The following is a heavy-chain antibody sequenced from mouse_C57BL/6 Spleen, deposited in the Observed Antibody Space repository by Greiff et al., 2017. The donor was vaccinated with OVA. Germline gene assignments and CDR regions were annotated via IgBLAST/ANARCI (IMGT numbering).Heavy chain of an antibody. V-gene: IGHV3-6*01. J-gene: IGHJ2*01. CDR3: ARFYGSSLVDY. D-gene: IGHD1-1*01. Sequence: EVKLMESGPGLVKPSQSLSLTCSVTGYSITSGYYWNWIRQFPGNKLEWMGYISYDGSNNYNPSLKNRISITRDTSKNQFFLKLNSVTTEDTATYYCARFYGSSLVDYWGQGTTLTVSS. CDR1: GYSITSGYY. CDR2: ISYDGSN.